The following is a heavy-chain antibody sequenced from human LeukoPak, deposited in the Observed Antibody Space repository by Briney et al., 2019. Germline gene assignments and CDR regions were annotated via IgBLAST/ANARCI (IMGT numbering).Heavy chain of an antibody. CDR1: GFTFSSYW. CDR2: INSDGSST. Sequence: GGSLRLSCAASGFTFSSYWMHWVRQAPGKGLVWVSRINSDGSSTSYADSVKGRFTISGDNAKNTLYLQMNSLRAEDTAVYYCARESGSYLYFDYWGQGTLVTVSS. V-gene: IGHV3-74*01. D-gene: IGHD1-26*01. J-gene: IGHJ4*02. CDR3: ARESGSYLYFDY.